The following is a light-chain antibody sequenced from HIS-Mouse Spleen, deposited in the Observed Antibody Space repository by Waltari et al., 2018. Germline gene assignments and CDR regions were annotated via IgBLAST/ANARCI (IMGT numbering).Light chain of an antibody. J-gene: IGLJ2*01. CDR1: SSDVSRSNY. CDR2: DVS. V-gene: IGLV2-14*03. Sequence: QSALTQPAPVFGSPGPSITISCTGTSSDVSRSNYLSWYQQHPGKAPKLMIYDVSNRPSGVSNRFSGSKSGNTASLTISGLQAEDEADYYCSSYTSSSFNVVFGGGTKLTVL. CDR3: SSYTSSSFNVV.